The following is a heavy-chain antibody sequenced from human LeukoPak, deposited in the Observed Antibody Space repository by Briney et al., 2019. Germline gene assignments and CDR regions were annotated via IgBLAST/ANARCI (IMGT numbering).Heavy chain of an antibody. Sequence: ASVTVSCKASGYTFTNYYMHWVRQAPGQGLEWMGIINPNGGSTNYAQKFQGRVTMTRDTSTSTVYMELSSLRSEDTAVYYCATWGSSSSPLPTMDVWGQGTTVTVSS. CDR3: ATWGSSSSPLPTMDV. V-gene: IGHV1-46*01. J-gene: IGHJ6*02. CDR1: GYTFTNYY. D-gene: IGHD6-13*01. CDR2: INPNGGST.